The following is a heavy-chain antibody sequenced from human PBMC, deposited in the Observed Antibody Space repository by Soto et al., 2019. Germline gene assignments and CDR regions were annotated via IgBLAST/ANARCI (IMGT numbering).Heavy chain of an antibody. CDR3: ARGPTAKKVDP. Sequence: SETLSLTCTVSGGSISSYYWSWIRQPPGKGLEWIGYIFYSGSPYNNPSLKSRVTISPDTSMNQFSLALTSVTAADTAMYYCARGPTAKKVDPWGQGILVTAPQ. V-gene: IGHV4-59*08. CDR1: GGSISSYY. CDR2: IFYSGSP. J-gene: IGHJ5*02.